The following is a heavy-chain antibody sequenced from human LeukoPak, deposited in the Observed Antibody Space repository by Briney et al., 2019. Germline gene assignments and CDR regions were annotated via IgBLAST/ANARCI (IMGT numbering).Heavy chain of an antibody. V-gene: IGHV3-23*01. CDR3: AKDLRRLREVDFDC. CDR2: ISGSGAAP. J-gene: IGHJ4*02. D-gene: IGHD5-12*01. CDR1: GFTFSSYA. Sequence: PWESLTLPCAASGFTFSSYAMSWVRQAPGKGLEWVSAISGSGAAPTYADSAKGRFTISRDNSMNTLYLQMNSLRADDTAVYYCAKDLRRLREVDFDCWGQGSLPTLSS.